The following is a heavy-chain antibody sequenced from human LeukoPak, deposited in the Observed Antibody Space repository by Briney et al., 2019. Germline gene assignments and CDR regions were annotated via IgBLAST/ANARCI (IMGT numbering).Heavy chain of an antibody. Sequence: GGSLRLSCAASGFTFSSYSMNWVRQAPGKGLEWVSYISSSSSTIYYADSVKGRFAIPRDNSRNTLYLQMNSLTPEDTAVYYCAKDRCSSTSCPNWFDPWGQGTLVTVSS. CDR1: GFTFSSYS. V-gene: IGHV3-48*01. J-gene: IGHJ5*02. CDR3: AKDRCSSTSCPNWFDP. D-gene: IGHD2-2*01. CDR2: ISSSSSTI.